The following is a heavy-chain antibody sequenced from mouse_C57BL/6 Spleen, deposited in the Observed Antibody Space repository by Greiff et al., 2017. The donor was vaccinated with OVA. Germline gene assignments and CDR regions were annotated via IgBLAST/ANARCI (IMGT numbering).Heavy chain of an antibody. J-gene: IGHJ4*01. V-gene: IGHV1-85*01. D-gene: IGHD2-5*01. CDR1: GYTFTSYD. Sequence: VKVVESGPELVKPGASVKLSCKASGYTFTSYDINWVKQRPGQGLEWIGWIYPRDGSTKYNEKFKGKATLTVDTASSTAYMELHSLTSEDSAVYFCARNYYSNLYAMDYWGQGTSVTVSS. CDR2: IYPRDGST. CDR3: ARNYYSNLYAMDY.